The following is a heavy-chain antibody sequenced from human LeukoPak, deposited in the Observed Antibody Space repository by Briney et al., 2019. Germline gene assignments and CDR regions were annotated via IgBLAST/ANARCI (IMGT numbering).Heavy chain of an antibody. J-gene: IGHJ5*02. CDR2: IYPGDSDT. CDR3: ARVAIAARPYNWFDP. Sequence: GESLKISCKGSGSSFTSYWIGWVRQMPGKGLEWMGIIYPGDSDTRYSPSFQGQVTISADKSISTAYLQWSSLKASDTAMYYCARVAIAARPYNWFDPWGQGTLVTVSS. V-gene: IGHV5-51*01. CDR1: GSSFTSYW. D-gene: IGHD6-6*01.